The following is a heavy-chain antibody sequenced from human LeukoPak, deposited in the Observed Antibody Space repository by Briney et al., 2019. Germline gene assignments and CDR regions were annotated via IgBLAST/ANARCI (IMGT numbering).Heavy chain of an antibody. CDR3: ARAYCSGGSCPFDY. CDR1: GGSISSSSYY. D-gene: IGHD2-15*01. Sequence: SETLSLTCTVSGGSISSSSYYWGWIRQPPGKGLEWIGSIYYSGSTYYNPSLKSRVTISVDMSKNQLSLKLTSVTATDTALYYCARAYCSGGSCPFDYWGQGILVIVS. V-gene: IGHV4-39*07. CDR2: IYYSGST. J-gene: IGHJ4*02.